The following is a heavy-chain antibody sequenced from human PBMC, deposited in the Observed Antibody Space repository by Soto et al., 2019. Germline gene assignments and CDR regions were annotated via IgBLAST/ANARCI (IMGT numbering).Heavy chain of an antibody. J-gene: IGHJ3*02. CDR1: GGSFSGYY. CDR2: INHSGST. CDR3: ARDPPIYDSSGYRVDAFDI. Sequence: QVQLQQWGAGLLKPSETLSLTCAVYGGSFSGYYWSWIRQPPGKGLEWIGEINHSGSTNYNPSLKSRVTISVDTSKNQFSLKLSSVTAADSAVYYCARDPPIYDSSGYRVDAFDIWGQGTMVTVSS. V-gene: IGHV4-34*01. D-gene: IGHD3-22*01.